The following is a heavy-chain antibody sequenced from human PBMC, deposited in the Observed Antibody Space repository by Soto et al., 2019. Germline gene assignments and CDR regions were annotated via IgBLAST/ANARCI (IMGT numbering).Heavy chain of an antibody. CDR1: EHTFRTYA. CDR3: ARDMYSSDYFVKWFEP. D-gene: IGHD6-19*01. J-gene: IGHJ5*02. V-gene: IGHV1-3*01. Sequence: ASVKVSCKASEHTFRTYALHWVRQAPGQRPEWMGWINAGNGNTEYSHKFKGRVTMTRDTSASTAYMELSSLRSEDTAMYYCARDMYSSDYFVKWFEPWGQGTLVTVSS. CDR2: INAGNGNT.